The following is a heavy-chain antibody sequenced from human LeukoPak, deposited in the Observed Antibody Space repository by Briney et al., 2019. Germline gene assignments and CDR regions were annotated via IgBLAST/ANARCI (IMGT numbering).Heavy chain of an antibody. CDR2: FYYSGST. J-gene: IGHJ4*02. Sequence: SETLSLTCTVSGGSISSYYWSWIRQPPGKGLEWIGYFYYSGSTNYNPSLKSRVTISVDTSNNRFSLNLTSVTAADTAVYYCARRRAVAGGYFDSWGQGTLVTVSS. CDR1: GGSISSYY. D-gene: IGHD6-19*01. CDR3: ARRRAVAGGYFDS. V-gene: IGHV4-59*08.